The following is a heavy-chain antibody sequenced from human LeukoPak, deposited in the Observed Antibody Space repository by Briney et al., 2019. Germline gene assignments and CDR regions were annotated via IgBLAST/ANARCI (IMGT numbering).Heavy chain of an antibody. J-gene: IGHJ4*02. Sequence: GGSLRLSCAASGFTSSSHWMGWVRQAPGKGLEWVANIKPDGSEKNYVDSVKGRFTISRDNAKNSLYLQMNSLRAEDTAVYYCARDLVGAPDYWGQGTLVTVSS. CDR1: GFTSSSHW. CDR2: IKPDGSEK. CDR3: ARDLVGAPDY. D-gene: IGHD1-26*01. V-gene: IGHV3-7*01.